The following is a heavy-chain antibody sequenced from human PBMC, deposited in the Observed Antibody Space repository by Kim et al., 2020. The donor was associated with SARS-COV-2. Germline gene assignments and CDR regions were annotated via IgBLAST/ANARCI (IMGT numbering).Heavy chain of an antibody. CDR1: GFTFSSYA. D-gene: IGHD4-17*01. CDR2: ISYDGSNK. CDR3: ARAPIDYGDYGPFDY. J-gene: IGHJ4*02. Sequence: GGSLRHSCAASGFTFSSYAMHWVRQAPGKGLEWVAVISYDGSNKYYVDSVKGRFTISRDNSKNTLYLQMNSLRAEDTAVYYCARAPIDYGDYGPFDYWGQGTLVTVSS. V-gene: IGHV3-30*04.